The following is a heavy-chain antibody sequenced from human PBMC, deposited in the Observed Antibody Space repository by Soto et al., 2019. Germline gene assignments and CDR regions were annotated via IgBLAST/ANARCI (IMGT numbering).Heavy chain of an antibody. CDR3: GRGRSGQIVVFY. CDR2: IGPESGAA. D-gene: IGHD5-12*01. V-gene: IGHV1-2*02. J-gene: IGHJ4*02. CDR1: GYTFTGHY. Sequence: ASVKVSCKASGYTFTGHYSHWVRQAPEQGPEWMGEIGPESGAARYAQKFQGRVTMTRDMSITTVYMELNNLSPDDTAVYYCGRGRSGQIVVFYWGQGTPVTVSS.